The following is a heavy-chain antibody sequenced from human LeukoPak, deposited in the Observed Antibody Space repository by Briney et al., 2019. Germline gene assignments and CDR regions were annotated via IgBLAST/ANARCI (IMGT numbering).Heavy chain of an antibody. J-gene: IGHJ4*02. Sequence: HAGGSLRLSCAALGFPFDVYAMPWVRQAPGKGLEWVSGIGWNSGSIGYADSVKGRFTISRDNAKNSLYLQMNSLRAEDTALYYCAKGVRFGELLASFYFDYWGQGTLVTVSS. CDR1: GFPFDVYA. D-gene: IGHD3-10*01. CDR3: AKGVRFGELLASFYFDY. V-gene: IGHV3-9*01. CDR2: IGWNSGSI.